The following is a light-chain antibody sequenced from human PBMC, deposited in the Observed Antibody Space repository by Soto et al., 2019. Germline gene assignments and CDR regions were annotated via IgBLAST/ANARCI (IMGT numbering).Light chain of an antibody. J-gene: IGKJ1*01. Sequence: DVVMTQSPLSLPVTLGQPASISCRSSQSLVYSDGNTSLSWFHQRPGQSPRRLIYKVSNRDSGVPDRVSGSGSGTDFTLKISRVEAEDAGVYYCMQATHWRGTFGQGTKVEIK. CDR2: KVS. V-gene: IGKV2-30*01. CDR3: MQATHWRGT. CDR1: QSLVYSDGNTS.